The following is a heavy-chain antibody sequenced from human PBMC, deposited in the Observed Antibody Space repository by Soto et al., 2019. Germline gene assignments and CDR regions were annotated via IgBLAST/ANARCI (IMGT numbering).Heavy chain of an antibody. CDR2: IFYSGST. Sequence: FETLSPPCTVSGGPISSYYWSWIRQPPGKGLEWIGFIFYSGSTSYNPSLKSRVTISIDTSEYQFSLKLNSVTAADTAVYYCASMIGDPVLSFDSWGQGTLVTVSS. CDR3: ASMIGDPVLSFDS. D-gene: IGHD3-10*02. V-gene: IGHV4-59*01. CDR1: GGPISSYY. J-gene: IGHJ5*01.